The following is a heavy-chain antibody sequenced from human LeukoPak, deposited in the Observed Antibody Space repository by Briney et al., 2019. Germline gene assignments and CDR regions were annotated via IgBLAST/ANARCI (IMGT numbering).Heavy chain of an antibody. CDR1: GGSISTYY. CDR2: VYYTGST. V-gene: IGHV4-59*01. J-gene: IGHJ3*02. D-gene: IGHD3-10*01. Sequence: IPSETLSLTCTVSGGSISTYYWSWIRQPPGKGLEWIGYVYYTGSTNYNPSLKSRVTMSVDTSKIQFSLKLSSVTAADTAVYYCARLWFGELFGAFDIWGQGTMVTVSS. CDR3: ARLWFGELFGAFDI.